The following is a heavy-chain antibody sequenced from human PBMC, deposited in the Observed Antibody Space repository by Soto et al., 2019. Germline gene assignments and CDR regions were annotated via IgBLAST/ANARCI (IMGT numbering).Heavy chain of an antibody. J-gene: IGHJ5*02. CDR3: ARHVRGAVTMNWFDP. CDR2: VEYGGST. CDR1: GGSIISSNFY. Sequence: QLQESGPGLVKPSETLSLTCTVSGGSIISSNFYWGWIRQPPGKVLEWIGSVEYGGSTYDNPSLKSRVTLSADTSKNQFSLKLTSVTAADTAIYYGARHVRGAVTMNWFDPWGHGTLVTVSS. D-gene: IGHD3-10*02. V-gene: IGHV4-39*01.